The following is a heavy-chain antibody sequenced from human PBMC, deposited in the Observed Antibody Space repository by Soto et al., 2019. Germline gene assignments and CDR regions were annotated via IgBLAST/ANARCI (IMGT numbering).Heavy chain of an antibody. D-gene: IGHD2-15*01. Sequence: EVQLVESGGGLVQPGRSLRLSCTASGFTFGDYAIMWFRQAPGKGLEWVGLITSKRYGGTTESAASVKGRFLISRDDSNSIAYLQMSSLQTEDTAFYYGTRMPPNKYCSRGSCSAFDIWGQGTLVTVSS. CDR3: TRMPPNKYCSRGSCSAFDI. CDR2: ITSKRYGGTT. CDR1: GFTFGDYA. V-gene: IGHV3-49*03. J-gene: IGHJ3*02.